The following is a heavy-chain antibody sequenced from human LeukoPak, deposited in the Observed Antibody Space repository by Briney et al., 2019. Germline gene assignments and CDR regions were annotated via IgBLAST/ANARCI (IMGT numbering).Heavy chain of an antibody. CDR1: GGSISRHY. D-gene: IGHD6-13*01. CDR3: ATSIAAAGSFDY. Sequence: PSETLSLTCTVSGGSISRHYWRWIRQPPGKGLEWIGCIYYSGSTNYNPSLTSRVTISVDTSKNQFSLNLSSVTAADTAVYYCATSIAAAGSFDYWGQGTLVTVSS. V-gene: IGHV4-59*11. J-gene: IGHJ4*02. CDR2: IYYSGST.